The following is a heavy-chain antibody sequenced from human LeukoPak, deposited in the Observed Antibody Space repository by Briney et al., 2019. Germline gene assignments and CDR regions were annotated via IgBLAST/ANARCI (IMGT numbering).Heavy chain of an antibody. CDR3: ASVDTAMVLWGAFDY. CDR2: ISYDGSNK. D-gene: IGHD5-18*01. V-gene: IGHV3-30-3*01. CDR1: GFTFSSYA. J-gene: IGHJ4*02. Sequence: GGSLRLSCAASGFTFSSYAMHWVRQAPGKGLEWVAVISYDGSNKYYADSVKGRFTISRDNSKNTLYLQMNSLRAEDTAVYYCASVDTAMVLWGAFDYWGQGTLVTVSS.